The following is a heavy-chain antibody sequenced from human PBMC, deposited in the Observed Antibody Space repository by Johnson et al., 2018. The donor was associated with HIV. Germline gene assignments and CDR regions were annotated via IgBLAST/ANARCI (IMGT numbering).Heavy chain of an antibody. CDR2: ISYDGSNK. V-gene: IGHV3-30*18. CDR3: AKDRVVQSVGDAFDI. Sequence: VESGGGVVQPGRSLRLSCAASGFTFSSYGMHWVRQAPGKGLELVAVISYDGSNKYYADSVKGRFTISRDNSKNTLYLQMNSLRAEDTAVYYCAKDRVVQSVGDAFDIWGQGTMVTVSS. CDR1: GFTFSSYG. D-gene: IGHD2-15*01. J-gene: IGHJ3*02.